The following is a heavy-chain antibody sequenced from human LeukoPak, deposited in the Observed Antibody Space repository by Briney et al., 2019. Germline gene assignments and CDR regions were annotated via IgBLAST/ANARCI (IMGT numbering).Heavy chain of an antibody. Sequence: GGSLRLSCAVSGLTFSSSWMHWVRQAPGKGLEWVAVISYDGTYQSSADSVKGRFTISRDVSKNTLYLQMNSLRAEDTAVYYCTKTGSSWHYFDSWGQGTLVTVSS. J-gene: IGHJ4*02. CDR1: GLTFSSSW. CDR2: ISYDGTYQ. CDR3: TKTGSSWHYFDS. V-gene: IGHV3-30*18. D-gene: IGHD6-13*01.